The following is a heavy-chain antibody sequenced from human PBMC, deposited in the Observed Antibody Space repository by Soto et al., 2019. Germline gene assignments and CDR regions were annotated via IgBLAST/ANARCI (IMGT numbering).Heavy chain of an antibody. CDR2: FDPEDGET. Sequence: VSVKVSCKVSGYTLSELSMHLVRQAPGKGLEWMGGFDPEDGETIYAQKFQGRFTISRDNSKNTLYLQMNGLRAEDTAVYYCAKVPLRLDYFDYWGPGTLVTVSS. CDR1: GYTLSELS. D-gene: IGHD5-12*01. J-gene: IGHJ4*02. V-gene: IGHV1-24*01. CDR3: AKVPLRLDYFDY.